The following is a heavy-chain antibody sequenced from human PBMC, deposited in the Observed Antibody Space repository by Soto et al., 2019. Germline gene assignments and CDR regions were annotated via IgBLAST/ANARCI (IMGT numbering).Heavy chain of an antibody. Sequence: PSETLSLTCTVSGGSISSSSYYWGWIRQPPGKGLEWIGSIYYSGSTYYNPSLKSRVTISVDTSKNQFSLKLSSVTAADTAVYYCARHYRGSSWQPLSYGMDVWGQGTTVTAS. J-gene: IGHJ6*02. CDR1: GGSISSSSYY. D-gene: IGHD6-13*01. V-gene: IGHV4-39*01. CDR2: IYYSGST. CDR3: ARHYRGSSWQPLSYGMDV.